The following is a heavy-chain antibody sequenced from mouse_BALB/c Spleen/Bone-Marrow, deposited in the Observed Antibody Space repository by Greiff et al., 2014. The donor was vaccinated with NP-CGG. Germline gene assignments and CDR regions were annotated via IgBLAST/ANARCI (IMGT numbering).Heavy chain of an antibody. J-gene: IGHJ3*01. Sequence: VKLMESGAELAKPGASVKMSCKASGYTFTSYWMHWVKQRPGQGLEWIGYINPSTGYTEYNQKFKDKATLTADKSSSTAYMQLSSLTSEDSAVYYCARYRGGSYDGFAYWGQGTLVTVSA. CDR1: GYTFTSYW. CDR3: ARYRGGSYDGFAY. D-gene: IGHD2-12*01. CDR2: INPSTGYT. V-gene: IGHV1-7*01.